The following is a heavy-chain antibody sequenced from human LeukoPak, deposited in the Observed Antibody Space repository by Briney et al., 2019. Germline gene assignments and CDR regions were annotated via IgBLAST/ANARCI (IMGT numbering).Heavy chain of an antibody. V-gene: IGHV4-59*08. CDR1: GGSISAYY. CDR2: INYSGNT. J-gene: IGHJ5*02. D-gene: IGHD3-10*01. CDR3: ASFSWGSGSYNQEAIWSWFDP. Sequence: SETLPLTCTVSGGSISAYYWSWIRQPPGKGLEWIGYINYSGNTNYNPSLKSRVTISVDTSKNQFSLKLSSVTAADTAVYYCASFSWGSGSYNQEAIWSWFDPWGQGTLVIVSS.